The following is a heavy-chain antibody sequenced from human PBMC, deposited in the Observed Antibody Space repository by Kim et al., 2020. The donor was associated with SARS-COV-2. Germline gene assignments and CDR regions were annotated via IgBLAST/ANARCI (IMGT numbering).Heavy chain of an antibody. Sequence: GGSLRLSCAASGFTFSDYYMSWIRQAPGKGLEWVSYISSSSNYTNYADSVKGRFTISRDNAKNSLYLQMNSLRAEDTAVYYCARHSGWLRLAYYYGMDVWGQGTTVTVSS. D-gene: IGHD5-12*01. CDR1: GFTFSDYY. V-gene: IGHV3-11*06. J-gene: IGHJ6*02. CDR3: ARHSGWLRLAYYYGMDV. CDR2: ISSSSNYT.